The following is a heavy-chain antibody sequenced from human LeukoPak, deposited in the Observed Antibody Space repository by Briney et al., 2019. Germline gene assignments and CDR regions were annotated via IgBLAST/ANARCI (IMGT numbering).Heavy chain of an antibody. D-gene: IGHD2-15*01. CDR1: GGSFSGYY. CDR3: ARHSCSGGSCYDYFDY. V-gene: IGHV4-34*01. J-gene: IGHJ4*02. CDR2: INHSGST. Sequence: SETLSLTCAVYGGSFSGYYWSWIRQPPGKGLEWIGEINHSGSTNYNPSLKSRVTISVDTSKNQFSLKLSSVTAADTAVYYCARHSCSGGSCYDYFDYWGQGTLVTVSS.